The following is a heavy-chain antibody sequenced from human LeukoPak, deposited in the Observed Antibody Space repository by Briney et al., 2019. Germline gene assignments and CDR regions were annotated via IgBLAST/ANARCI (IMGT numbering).Heavy chain of an antibody. CDR3: AKDHGSGSYGLDYFDY. V-gene: IGHV3-30*02. CDR2: IRYDGSNK. J-gene: IGHJ4*02. CDR1: GFTFSSYA. Sequence: SGGSLRLSCATSGFTFSSYAIHWVRQAPGKGLEWVAFIRYDGSNKYYADSVKGRFTISRDNSKNTLYLQMNSLRTEDTAVFYCAKDHGSGSYGLDYFDYWGQGTLVTVSS. D-gene: IGHD3-10*01.